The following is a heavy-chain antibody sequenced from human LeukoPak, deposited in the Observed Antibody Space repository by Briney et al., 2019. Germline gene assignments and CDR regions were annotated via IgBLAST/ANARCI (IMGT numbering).Heavy chain of an antibody. J-gene: IGHJ4*02. CDR3: AKDEFGGYDY. CDR2: ISGSGGST. CDR1: GFTFSSYA. Sequence: GGSLRLSCAPSGFTFSSYAMNWVRQAPGKGLEWVSVISGSGGSTYYADSVKGRFTISRDNSKNMLYLQMNSLRPEDTAIYYCAKDEFGGYDYWGQGTLVTVSS. V-gene: IGHV3-23*01. D-gene: IGHD5-12*01.